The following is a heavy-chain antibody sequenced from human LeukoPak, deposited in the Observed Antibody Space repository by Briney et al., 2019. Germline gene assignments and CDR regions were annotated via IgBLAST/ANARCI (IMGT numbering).Heavy chain of an antibody. CDR1: GFTFSGYD. V-gene: IGHV3-48*04. J-gene: IGHJ4*02. CDR3: ARDPVGVATTFDY. D-gene: IGHD5-12*01. CDR2: TSSSSSTI. Sequence: GGSLRLSCAASGFTFSGYDMSWVRQAPGKGLEWVSYTSSSSSTIYYADSVKSRFTISRDNAKNSLYLQMNSLRAEDTAVYYCARDPVGVATTFDYWGQGTLVTVSS.